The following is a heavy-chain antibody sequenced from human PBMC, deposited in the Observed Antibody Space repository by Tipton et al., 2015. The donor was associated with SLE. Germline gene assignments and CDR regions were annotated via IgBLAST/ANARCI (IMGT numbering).Heavy chain of an antibody. D-gene: IGHD7-27*01. CDR3: VRGPWAYYYYMDV. CDR2: INTGGGT. J-gene: IGHJ6*03. Sequence: TLSLTCIVSGGSITSSSYFWGWIRQSPGKGLEWIGNINTGGGTYRNPSLMSRVTISVDTSKTQFSLIVTSVTAADTAVYYCVRGPWAYYYYMDVWGKGTKVTVSS. CDR1: GGSITSSSYF. V-gene: IGHV4-39*07.